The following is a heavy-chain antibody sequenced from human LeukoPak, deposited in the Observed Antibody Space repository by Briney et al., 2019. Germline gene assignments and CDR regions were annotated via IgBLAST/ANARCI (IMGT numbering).Heavy chain of an antibody. CDR3: ARDNDFYDY. Sequence: SVKRRFTISRDNAKNSLYLQMNSLRAEDTAVYYCARDNDFYDYWGQGTLVTVS. J-gene: IGHJ4*02. V-gene: IGHV3-11*06.